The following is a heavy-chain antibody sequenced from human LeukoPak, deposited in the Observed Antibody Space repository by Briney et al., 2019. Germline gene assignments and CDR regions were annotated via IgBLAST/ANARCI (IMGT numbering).Heavy chain of an antibody. V-gene: IGHV4-39*01. CDR3: ARLFSSGWPYFYGLGA. CDR1: GDSITSSGVY. D-gene: IGHD6-19*01. CDR2: AYYGRDT. Sequence: SETLSLTCTVSGDSITSSGVYWGWVRQPPGKGLEWVGCAYYGRDTHYKPSLKSRVTISVDPSKNPFSLSLSSVTGADTALYFCARLFSSGWPYFYGLGAWGQGTTVTVSS. J-gene: IGHJ6*02.